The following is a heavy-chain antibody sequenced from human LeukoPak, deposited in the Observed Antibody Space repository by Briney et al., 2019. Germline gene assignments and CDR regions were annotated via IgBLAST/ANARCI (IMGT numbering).Heavy chain of an antibody. CDR1: GGSISSNNW. J-gene: IGHJ4*02. CDR2: IYHSGSP. Sequence: SETLSLTCAVSGGSISSNNWWGWVRQPPRKGLEWIGEIYHSGSPNYNPSLKSRVTISVDKSRNHFSLNLSSVTAADTAVYYCARVNINNWHSCDYWGQGTLVTVSS. D-gene: IGHD1-1*01. V-gene: IGHV4-4*02. CDR3: ARVNINNWHSCDY.